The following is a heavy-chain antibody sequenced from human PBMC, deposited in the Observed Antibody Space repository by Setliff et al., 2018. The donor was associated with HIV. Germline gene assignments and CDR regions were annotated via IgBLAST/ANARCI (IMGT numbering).Heavy chain of an antibody. V-gene: IGHV4-59*11. D-gene: IGHD5-18*01. Sequence: SETLSLTCTVSGGSIFSHYWSWIRQPPGKGLEWIGYIYYSGSTNYNPSLKSRVTISVDTSKNQFSLKLSSVTAADTAVYYCASTGGYCYGFFDSWGQGALVTVSS. CDR1: GGSIFSHY. CDR2: IYYSGST. CDR3: ASTGGYCYGFFDS. J-gene: IGHJ4*02.